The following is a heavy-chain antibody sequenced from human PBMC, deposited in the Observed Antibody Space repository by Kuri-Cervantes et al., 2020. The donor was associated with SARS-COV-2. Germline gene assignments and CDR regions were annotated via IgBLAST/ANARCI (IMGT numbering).Heavy chain of an antibody. CDR3: ARVKVKLAAAGNYYYMDV. Sequence: SQTLSLTCAVHGGSFSDSYWSWIRRPPGKGLDWIGYISRSGHANYNPSLKSRVTMSVDTSKNQVSLILSSVTAADTAVYYCARVKVKLAAAGNYYYMDVWGKGTTVTVSS. D-gene: IGHD6-13*01. J-gene: IGHJ6*03. CDR2: ISRSGHA. CDR1: GGSFSDSY. V-gene: IGHV4-59*01.